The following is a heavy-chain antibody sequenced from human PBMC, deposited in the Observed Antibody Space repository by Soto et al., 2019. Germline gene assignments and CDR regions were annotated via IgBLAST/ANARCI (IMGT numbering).Heavy chain of an antibody. CDR3: ARIRSDSSSYYLDY. CDR2: TIPNFGTA. CDR1: GGTFSSYG. Sequence: QVQLVQSGAEVKKPGSSVKVSCKASGGTFSSYGISWVRQAPGQGLEWMGGTIPNFGTAHDALKFQGRVTISADESTSTAYMELSSLRYEVTAVYYCARIRSDSSSYYLDYWGQGTPVTVSS. D-gene: IGHD3-22*01. J-gene: IGHJ4*02. V-gene: IGHV1-69*12.